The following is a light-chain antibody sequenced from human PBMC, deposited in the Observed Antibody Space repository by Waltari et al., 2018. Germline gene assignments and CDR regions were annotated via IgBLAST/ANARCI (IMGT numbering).Light chain of an antibody. CDR3: QQLNSYLP. CDR2: GAS. V-gene: IGKV1-9*01. Sequence: QLTQSPSSLSASAGDRVTITCRASQVIANFLSWYQQKPGQAPKLLIYGASTLQTGVPSRFSGSGFGTDFSLTISSLQPEDFATYYCQQLNSYLPFGGGTKVEIK. CDR1: QVIANF. J-gene: IGKJ4*01.